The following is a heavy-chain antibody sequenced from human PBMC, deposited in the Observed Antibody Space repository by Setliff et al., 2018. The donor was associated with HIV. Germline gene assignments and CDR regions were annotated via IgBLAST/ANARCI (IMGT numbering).Heavy chain of an antibody. D-gene: IGHD6-19*01. V-gene: IGHV4-39*01. CDR3: ARQQHSSDLKIWNY. CDR1: GGSISNSRYY. J-gene: IGHJ4*02. CDR2: IPHNGGT. Sequence: SETLSLTCTVSGGSISNSRYYWSWIRQPPGKGLEWIATIPHNGGTYYNPDPSLTGRVTISVDTSKNQFSLTLTSVTAADTAVYYCARQQHSSDLKIWNYWGQGTLVTVSS.